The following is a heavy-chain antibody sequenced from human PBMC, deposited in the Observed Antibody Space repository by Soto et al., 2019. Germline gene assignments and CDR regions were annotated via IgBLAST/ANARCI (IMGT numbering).Heavy chain of an antibody. V-gene: IGHV4-30-2*01. CDR1: GGSISSDGYS. CDR3: ATTPHS. J-gene: IGHJ3*02. Sequence: QLQLQESGSGLVKPSQTLSLTCAVSGGSISSDGYSWSWIRQPPGKGLEWIGYIYHSGSTCYNPSLRRRVTLSVDRSKIPFSVKLRAVTAADTTVYYCATTPHSWGQGTMVTVSS. CDR2: IYHSGST.